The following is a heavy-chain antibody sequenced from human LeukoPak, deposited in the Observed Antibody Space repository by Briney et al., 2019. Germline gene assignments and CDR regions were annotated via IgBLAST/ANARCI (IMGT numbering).Heavy chain of an antibody. V-gene: IGHV3-30*02. CDR1: GFSFTNYA. CDR3: AKGGDRGNYYLDS. CDR2: IRYDASYQ. D-gene: IGHD3-10*01. J-gene: IGHJ4*02. Sequence: PGGSLRPSCAASGFSFTNYAMHWVRQAPGKGLEWVAFIRYDASYQNYPDSVKGRFTISRDISKNTLYLQMNSLRAEDTAVYFCAKGGDRGNYYLDSWGQGTLVSVSS.